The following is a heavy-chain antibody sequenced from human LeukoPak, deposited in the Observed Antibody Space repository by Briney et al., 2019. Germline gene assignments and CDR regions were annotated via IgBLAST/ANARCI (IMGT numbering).Heavy chain of an antibody. V-gene: IGHV3-23*01. D-gene: IGHD6-19*01. CDR1: GFIFSSYA. Sequence: GGSLRLSCAASGFIFSSYAMSWVRQAPGKGLEWVSGISGSGGSTYYADSVKGRFTISRDNSGTTLYLQMNSLRAEDTAVYYCARTPKLAVTGIVDYWGQGTLVTVSS. CDR2: ISGSGGST. CDR3: ARTPKLAVTGIVDY. J-gene: IGHJ4*02.